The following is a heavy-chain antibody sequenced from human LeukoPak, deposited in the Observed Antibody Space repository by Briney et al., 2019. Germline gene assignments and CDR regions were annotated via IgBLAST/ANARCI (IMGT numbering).Heavy chain of an antibody. V-gene: IGHV4-34*01. CDR1: GGSFRGYY. D-gene: IGHD3-3*01. CDR2: INHSGST. CDR3: ARGPDFWYSRYGMDV. Sequence: SETLSLTCAVYGGSFRGYYWSWIRQPPGKGLEWIGEINHSGSTNYNPSLKSRVTISVDTSKNQFSLKLSSVTAADTAVYYCARGPDFWYSRYGMDVWGQGTTVTVSS. J-gene: IGHJ6*02.